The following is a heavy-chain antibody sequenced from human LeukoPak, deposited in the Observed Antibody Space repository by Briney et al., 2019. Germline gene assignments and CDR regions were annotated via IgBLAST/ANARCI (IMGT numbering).Heavy chain of an antibody. CDR2: ISSSGSTI. D-gene: IGHD2-2*01. CDR1: GFTFSSYE. J-gene: IGHJ3*02. V-gene: IGHV3-48*03. Sequence: GGSLRLSCAASGFTFSSYEMNWVRQAPGKGLEWVSYISSSGSTIYYADSVKGRFTISRDNSKNTLYLQMNSLRAEDTAVYYCARAGYCSSTSCRPGAFDIWGQGTMVTVSS. CDR3: ARAGYCSSTSCRPGAFDI.